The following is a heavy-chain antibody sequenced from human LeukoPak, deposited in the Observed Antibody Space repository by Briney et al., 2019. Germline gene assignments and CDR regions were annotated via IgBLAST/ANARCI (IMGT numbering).Heavy chain of an antibody. CDR1: GGSIGSSNYY. D-gene: IGHD3-22*01. CDR2: IFYSGST. CDR3: ARLRYDSSGPDY. V-gene: IGHV4-39*07. Sequence: SETLSLTCTVSGGSIGSSNYYWGWIRQPPGQGLEWIGSIFYSGSTYYNPSLKSRVTISVDTSKNQFSLRLNSVTAADTAVYYCARLRYDSSGPDYWGQGTLVTVSS. J-gene: IGHJ4*02.